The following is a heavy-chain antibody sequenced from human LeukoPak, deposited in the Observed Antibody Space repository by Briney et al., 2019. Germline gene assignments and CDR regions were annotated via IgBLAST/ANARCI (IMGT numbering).Heavy chain of an antibody. D-gene: IGHD1-1*01. V-gene: IGHV3-74*01. J-gene: IGHJ4*02. Sequence: GGSLRHSPADPGFTSSKYRTYCVRQAPGKGLESVSRINTDGTVTTYADSVKGRFTVSRDNADNTMFLQMNSVRDEDTAVYYCDWKQSMTPYIDSWGQGTPVTVPS. CDR3: DWKQSMTPYIDS. CDR2: INTDGTVT. CDR1: GFTSSKYR.